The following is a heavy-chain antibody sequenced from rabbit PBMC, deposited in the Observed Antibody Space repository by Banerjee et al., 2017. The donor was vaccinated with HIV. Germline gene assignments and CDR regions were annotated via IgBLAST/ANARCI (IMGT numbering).Heavy chain of an antibody. CDR1: GFSFSSSYY. V-gene: IGHV1S40*01. CDR2: IDPIFGTT. J-gene: IGHJ4*01. CDR3: VRVTIGSGWGDL. Sequence: QSLEESGGDLVKPGASLTLTCTASGFSFSSSYYMSWVRQAPGKGLEWIGYIDPIFGTTYYATWVDGRFTISSDNAQNTLYLQLNSLTAADTATHFCVRVTIGSGWGDLWGPGTLVTVS. D-gene: IGHD4-1*01.